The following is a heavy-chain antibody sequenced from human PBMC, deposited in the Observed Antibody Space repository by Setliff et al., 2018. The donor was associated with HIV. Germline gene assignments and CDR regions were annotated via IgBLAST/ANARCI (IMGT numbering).Heavy chain of an antibody. D-gene: IGHD2-15*01. CDR2: VNHSGGT. V-gene: IGHV4-34*01. CDR1: GGSFSTYY. Sequence: SETLSLTCAVYGGSFSTYYWSWIRQSPGKRLEWLGEVNHSGGTNYNPSLKRRLIISSDASKNQFSLRLKSVTAADTAVYFRARRILRSAFDFWGHGTLVTVSS. CDR3: ARRILRSAFDF. J-gene: IGHJ4*01.